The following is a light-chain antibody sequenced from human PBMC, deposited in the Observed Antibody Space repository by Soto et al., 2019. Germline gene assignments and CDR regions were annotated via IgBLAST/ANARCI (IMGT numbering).Light chain of an antibody. CDR1: SSDVGSYNL. CDR3: CSYAGSSTWV. Sequence: QSVLTQPASVSGSPGQSITISCTGTSSDVGSYNLVSWYQQHPGKAPKVMIYEGSKRPSGVSNRFSGSKSGNTASLTISGLRAEDEADYYCCSYAGSSTWVFGGGTQLTVL. J-gene: IGLJ3*02. CDR2: EGS. V-gene: IGLV2-23*01.